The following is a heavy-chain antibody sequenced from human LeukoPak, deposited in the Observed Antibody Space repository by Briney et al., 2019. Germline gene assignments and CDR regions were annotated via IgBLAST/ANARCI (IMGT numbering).Heavy chain of an antibody. CDR3: AKDRLSSGPRGFFDY. CDR2: IGGSGTNT. D-gene: IGHD6-19*01. V-gene: IGHV3-23*01. CDR1: ALAFSSYA. J-gene: IGHJ4*02. Sequence: GGSLRLSCAASALAFSSYAMSWVRQAPGKRLEWVSAIGGSGTNTYYADSVMGRFTISRDNSKNTLYLQMNSLRAEDTAVYYCAKDRLSSGPRGFFDYWGQGTLVTVSS.